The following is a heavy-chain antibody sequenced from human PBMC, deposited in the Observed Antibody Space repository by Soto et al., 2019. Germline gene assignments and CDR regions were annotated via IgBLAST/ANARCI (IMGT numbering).Heavy chain of an antibody. CDR3: ATRGPYSSSGFDY. J-gene: IGHJ4*02. CDR2: IYHSGST. V-gene: IGHV4-30-2*01. Sequence: LSLTCAVSGGSISSGGYSWSWIRQPPGKGLEWIGYIYHSGSTYYNPSLKSRVTISVDRSKNQFSLKLSSVTAADTAVYYCATRGPYSSSGFDYWGQGTLVTVSS. D-gene: IGHD6-6*01. CDR1: GGSISSGGYS.